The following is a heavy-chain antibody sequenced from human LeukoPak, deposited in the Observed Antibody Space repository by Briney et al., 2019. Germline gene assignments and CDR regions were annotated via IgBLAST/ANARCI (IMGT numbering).Heavy chain of an antibody. Sequence: PSETLSLTCAVYGESLNGHYWSWIRQSPGKGLEWIGEGSERGGTKFNPSLKSRVTISVDTSKNQFSLKLSSVTAADTAVYYCAREEGTYCGGDCYPPVRYFDLWGRGTLVTVSS. V-gene: IGHV4-34*01. CDR3: AREEGTYCGGDCYPPVRYFDL. CDR1: GESLNGHY. CDR2: GSERGGT. J-gene: IGHJ2*01. D-gene: IGHD2-21*02.